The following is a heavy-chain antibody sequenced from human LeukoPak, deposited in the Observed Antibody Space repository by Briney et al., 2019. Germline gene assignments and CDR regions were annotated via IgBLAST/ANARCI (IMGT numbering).Heavy chain of an antibody. CDR3: ARQYSSGWYKGYFQY. CDR1: GGSISTYY. Sequence: PSETLSLTCTVSGGSISTYYWSWIRQPPGKGLEWIGEINHSGSTNYNPSLKSRVTISVDTSKNQFSLKLSSVTAADTAVYYCARQYSSGWYKGYFQYWGQGTLVTVSS. V-gene: IGHV4-34*01. D-gene: IGHD6-19*01. J-gene: IGHJ1*01. CDR2: INHSGST.